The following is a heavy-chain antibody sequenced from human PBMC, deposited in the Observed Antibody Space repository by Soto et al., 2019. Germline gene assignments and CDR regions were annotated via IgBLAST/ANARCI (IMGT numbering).Heavy chain of an antibody. Sequence: QVKLQESGPGLVKPSGTLSLTCAVSGGSINSNRWWTWVRQAPGKGLEWIGEIHDGGTTNYNLSLKSRVTSSIDESKNQFSLDMKSVSAADTAVYYCAGQWAAGYGAFDPWGQGIVVTVSS. CDR1: GGSINSNRW. CDR3: AGQWAAGYGAFDP. J-gene: IGHJ5*02. D-gene: IGHD3-9*01. V-gene: IGHV4-4*02. CDR2: IHDGGTT.